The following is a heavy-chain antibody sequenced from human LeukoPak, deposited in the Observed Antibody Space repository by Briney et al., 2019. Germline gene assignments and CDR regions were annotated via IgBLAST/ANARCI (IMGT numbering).Heavy chain of an antibody. CDR3: ARTYYYMDI. J-gene: IGHJ6*03. CDR2: ISYTGSA. Sequence: PSETLSLTCSVSGDSMSSHYWSWIRQPPGRELEWIGYISYTGSAKYIPSLSSRVTISVDTSNNHFSLNLFSVTAADTAVYYCARTYYYMDIWGKGTTVTVSS. CDR1: GDSMSSHY. V-gene: IGHV4-59*11.